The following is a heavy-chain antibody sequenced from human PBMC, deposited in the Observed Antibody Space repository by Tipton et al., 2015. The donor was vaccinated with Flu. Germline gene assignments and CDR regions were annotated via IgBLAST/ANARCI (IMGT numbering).Heavy chain of an antibody. Sequence: SLRLSCAASGFTFSTYAMSWVRQAPGKGLEWVSGISGSGVTTYYADSVKGRFTISRDKSKNTLYLQMNSLRAEDTAVYYCAKDSTVTTGYGYFDLWGRGTLVTVSS. D-gene: IGHD4-17*01. V-gene: IGHV3-23*01. CDR3: AKDSTVTTGYGYFDL. J-gene: IGHJ2*01. CDR1: GFTFSTYA. CDR2: ISGSGVTT.